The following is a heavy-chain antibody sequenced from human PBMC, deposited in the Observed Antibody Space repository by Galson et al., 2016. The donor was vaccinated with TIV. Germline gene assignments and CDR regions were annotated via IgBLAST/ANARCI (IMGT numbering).Heavy chain of an antibody. J-gene: IGHJ6*03. D-gene: IGHD6-13*01. CDR2: IYPGDSDT. V-gene: IGHV5-51*03. CDR1: GYRFTNYW. Sequence: QSGAEVKKPGESLKISCKGSGYRFTNYWIGWVRQMPGKGLEWMGIIYPGDSDTRYSPSFQGQVTISADKSISTAYLQWSSLKASDTAMYYCASSSHSSRNRHYYSYDLDVWGIGTTVTVSS. CDR3: ASSSHSSRNRHYYSYDLDV.